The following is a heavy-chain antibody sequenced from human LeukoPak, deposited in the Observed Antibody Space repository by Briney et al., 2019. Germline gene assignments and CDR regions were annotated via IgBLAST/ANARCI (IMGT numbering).Heavy chain of an antibody. V-gene: IGHV4-31*03. Sequence: SQTLSLTCTVSGGSISSGGYYWSWIRQHPGKVLEWIGYIYYSGSTYYNPSLKSRVTISVDTSKNQFSLKLSSVTAADTAVYYCARVFDATAFDYWGQGTLVTVSS. CDR1: GGSISSGGYY. J-gene: IGHJ4*02. CDR3: ARVFDATAFDY. CDR2: IYYSGST.